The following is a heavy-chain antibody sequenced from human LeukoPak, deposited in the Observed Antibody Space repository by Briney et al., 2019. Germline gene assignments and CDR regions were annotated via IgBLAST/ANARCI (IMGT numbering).Heavy chain of an antibody. V-gene: IGHV3-21*01. CDR2: ISSSSSYI. CDR3: AREVRMGYSSSWYARWFDP. J-gene: IGHJ5*02. D-gene: IGHD6-13*01. CDR1: GFTFSSYS. Sequence: PGGSLRLSCAASGFTFSSYSMNWVRQAPGKGLEWVSSISSSSSYIYYTDSVKGRFTISRDNAKNSLYLQMNSLRAEDTAVYYCAREVRMGYSSSWYARWFDPWGQGTLVTVSS.